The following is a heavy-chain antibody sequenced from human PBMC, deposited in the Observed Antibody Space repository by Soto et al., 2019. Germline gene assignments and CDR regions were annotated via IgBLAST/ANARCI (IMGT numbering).Heavy chain of an antibody. D-gene: IGHD3-16*01. CDR1: GGSISSSSYY. V-gene: IGHV4-39*01. CDR3: ARQPRGPGYAERGLYFDY. J-gene: IGHJ4*02. CDR2: VYYSGST. Sequence: KPSETLSLTCTVSGGSISSSSYYWGWIRQPPGKGLEWIGSVYYSGSTHDNPSLQSRVTISVDTSRNQFSLNLISVTAADTAVYFCARQPRGPGYAERGLYFDYWGQGTLVTVSS.